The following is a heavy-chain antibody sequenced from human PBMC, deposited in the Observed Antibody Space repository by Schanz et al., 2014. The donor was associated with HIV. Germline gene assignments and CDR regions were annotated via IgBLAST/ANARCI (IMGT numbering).Heavy chain of an antibody. V-gene: IGHV3-33*01. D-gene: IGHD1-26*01. CDR3: ARDRKSGNYDGGFDS. J-gene: IGHJ5*01. CDR1: GFTFSGYG. Sequence: QVQLVESGGGVVQPGRSLRLSCAASGFTFSGYGMHWVRQAPGKGLEWVAVIWHDGSSKYYADSVKGRFTISRDNAKNSLYLQMNSLIPEDTAVYYCARDRKSGNYDGGFDSWGQGTLVTVSS. CDR2: IWHDGSSK.